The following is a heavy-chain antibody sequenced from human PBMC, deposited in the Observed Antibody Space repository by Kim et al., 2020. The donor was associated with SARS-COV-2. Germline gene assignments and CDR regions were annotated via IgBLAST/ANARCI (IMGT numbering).Heavy chain of an antibody. D-gene: IGHD6-19*01. CDR1: GFTLSDYY. V-gene: IGHV3-11*06. Sequence: GGSLRLSCAASGFTLSDYYMTWIRQAPGEGLERISNISSSSSYTKYADSVKGRSTISRDNAKNSLYLQMNSLRAEDTAVSYCARVASVSTAWYYFDYCG. CDR3: ARVASVSTAWYYFDY. J-gene: IGHJ4*01. CDR2: ISSSSSYT.